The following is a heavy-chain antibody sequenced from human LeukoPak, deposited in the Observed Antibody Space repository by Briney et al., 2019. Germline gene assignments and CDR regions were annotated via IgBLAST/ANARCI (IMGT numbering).Heavy chain of an antibody. CDR2: ISWNSGST. V-gene: IGHV3-9*01. Sequence: QTGGSLRLSCAASGFTFDDYAMHWVRQAPGKGLEWVSGISWNSGSTGYADSVKGRFTISRDNAKNSLYLQMNSLRAEDTALYYCAKDLYSSGWSHAFDIWGQGTMVTVSS. CDR1: GFTFDDYA. CDR3: AKDLYSSGWSHAFDI. J-gene: IGHJ3*02. D-gene: IGHD6-19*01.